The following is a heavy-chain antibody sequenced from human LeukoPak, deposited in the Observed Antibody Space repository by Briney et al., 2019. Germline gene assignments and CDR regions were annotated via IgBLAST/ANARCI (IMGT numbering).Heavy chain of an antibody. V-gene: IGHV3-21*01. CDR2: ISSSSSYI. D-gene: IGHD6-6*01. J-gene: IGHJ5*02. Sequence: GGSLRLSCAASGVTFSSYSMNWVRQAPGKGLEWVSSISSSSSYIYYADSVKGRFTISRDNAKNSLYLQMNSLRAEDTAVYYCARDPKRYSSSSDWFDPWGQGTLVTVSS. CDR3: ARDPKRYSSSSDWFDP. CDR1: GVTFSSYS.